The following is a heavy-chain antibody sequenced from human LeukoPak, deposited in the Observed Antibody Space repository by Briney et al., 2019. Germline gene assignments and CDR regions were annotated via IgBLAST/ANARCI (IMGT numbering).Heavy chain of an antibody. CDR2: ISYDGSNK. Sequence: LPGGSLRLSCAASGSPFSSYGIHWVRQAPGKGLEWVALISYDGSNKYYADSVKGRFTISRDNSKNTLYLQMNSLRAEDTAVYYCASARALYGYSGYDEPYFDYWGQGTLVTVSS. V-gene: IGHV3-30*03. D-gene: IGHD5-12*01. CDR3: ASARALYGYSGYDEPYFDY. CDR1: GSPFSSYG. J-gene: IGHJ4*02.